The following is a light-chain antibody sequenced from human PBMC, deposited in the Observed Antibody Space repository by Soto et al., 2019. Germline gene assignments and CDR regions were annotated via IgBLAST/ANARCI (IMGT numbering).Light chain of an antibody. CDR2: DAS. J-gene: IGKJ2*01. CDR1: QDISIY. V-gene: IGKV1-33*01. Sequence: DIQMTQSPSSLSASVGDRVTIPCQASQDISIYLNWYQQKPGKAPKVLIYDASNLAIGVPSKFSGSGSGTDFTFTINSLQPEDIATYYCQQSHSLPYTFGQGTKLEIK. CDR3: QQSHSLPYT.